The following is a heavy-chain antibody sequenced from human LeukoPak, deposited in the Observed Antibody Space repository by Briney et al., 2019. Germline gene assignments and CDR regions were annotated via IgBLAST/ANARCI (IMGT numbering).Heavy chain of an antibody. CDR2: MNPNSGNT. Sequence: ASVKVSCKASGYTFSSYDTNWVRQATGQGLEWTGWMNPNSGNTGYAQKFQGRVIMTRNTSISTAYMELSSLRSEDTAVYYCARGMGSGSYSAAYYFDYWGQGTLVTVSS. CDR1: GYTFSSYD. CDR3: ARGMGSGSYSAAYYFDY. D-gene: IGHD3-22*01. V-gene: IGHV1-8*01. J-gene: IGHJ4*02.